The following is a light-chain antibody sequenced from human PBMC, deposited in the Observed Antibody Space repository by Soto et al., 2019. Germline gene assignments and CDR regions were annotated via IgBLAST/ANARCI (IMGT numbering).Light chain of an antibody. V-gene: IGLV1-44*01. CDR3: AAWDDSLNGVV. CDR2: SNN. Sequence: QSVLTQPPSASGTPGKRVTISCSGSSANIGSNTVNWYQQLPGTAPKLLIYSNNQRPSGVPDRFSGSKSGTSASLAISGLQAEDEAEYYCAAWDDSLNGVVFGGGTQLTVL. CDR1: SANIGSNT. J-gene: IGLJ2*01.